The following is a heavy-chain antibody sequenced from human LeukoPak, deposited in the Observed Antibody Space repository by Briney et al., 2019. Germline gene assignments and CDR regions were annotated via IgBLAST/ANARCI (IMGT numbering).Heavy chain of an antibody. J-gene: IGHJ6*02. CDR3: AKDDYGMDF. Sequence: PGGSLRLSCAASGFTFSDYDIHWVRQAPGKGLEWVAVISYGGNNEYYADSVKGRFTISRDNSKNTVYLQMNSLRPEDTAVYYCAKDDYGMDFSGQGTMVTVSS. CDR2: ISYGGNNE. V-gene: IGHV3-30*18. CDR1: GFTFSDYD.